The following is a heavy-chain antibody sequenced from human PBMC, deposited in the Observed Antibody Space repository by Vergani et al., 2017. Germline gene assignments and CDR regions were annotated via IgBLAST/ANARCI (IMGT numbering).Heavy chain of an antibody. D-gene: IGHD3-10*01. CDR1: GGSISSSSYY. J-gene: IGHJ6*02. Sequence: QLQLQESGPGLVKPSETLSLTCTVSGGSISSSSYYWGWIRQPPGKGLEWIGSIYYSGSTYYNPSLKSRVTISGDTSKNQFSLKLSSVTAADTAVYYCARVPKPLWFGELDGMDVWGQGTTVTVSS. CDR2: IYYSGST. V-gene: IGHV4-39*07. CDR3: ARVPKPLWFGELDGMDV.